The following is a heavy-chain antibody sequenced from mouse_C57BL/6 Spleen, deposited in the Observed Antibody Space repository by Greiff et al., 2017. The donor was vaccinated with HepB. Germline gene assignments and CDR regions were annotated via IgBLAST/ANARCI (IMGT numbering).Heavy chain of an antibody. D-gene: IGHD1-1*01. Sequence: QVQLQQSGAELVKPGASVKISCKASGYAFSSYWMNWVKQRPGRGLEWIGQIYPGDGDTNYNGKFKGKATLTADKSTSTAYMQLSSLTSEDSAVYFCARAELPGYFDVWGTGTTVTVSS. J-gene: IGHJ1*03. CDR3: ARAELPGYFDV. CDR1: GYAFSSYW. CDR2: IYPGDGDT. V-gene: IGHV1-80*01.